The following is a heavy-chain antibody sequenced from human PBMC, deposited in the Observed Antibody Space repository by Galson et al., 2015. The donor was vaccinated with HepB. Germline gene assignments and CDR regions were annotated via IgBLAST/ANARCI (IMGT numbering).Heavy chain of an antibody. CDR2: IWYDGSNK. D-gene: IGHD5-18*01. J-gene: IGHJ4*02. V-gene: IGHV3-33*01. CDR3: ARDLTDSYSYGDPPLGS. Sequence: SLRLSCAASGFTFSSYGMHWVRQAPGKGLEWVAVIWYDGSNKYYADSVKGRFTISRDNSKNTLYLQMNSLRAEDTAVYYCARDLTDSYSYGDPPLGSWGQGTLVTVSS. CDR1: GFTFSSYG.